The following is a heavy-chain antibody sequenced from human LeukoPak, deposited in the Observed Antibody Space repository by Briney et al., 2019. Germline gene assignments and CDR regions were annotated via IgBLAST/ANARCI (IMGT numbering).Heavy chain of an antibody. CDR2: IYHSGST. D-gene: IGHD5-18*01. Sequence: PSETLSLTCAVSGGSISSSNWWSWVRQPPGKGLEWIGEIYHSGSTNYNPSLKSRVTISVDKSKNQFSLKLSSVTAADTAVYYCARTRRDTAMVHTIDYWGQGTLVTVSS. CDR1: GGSISSSNW. J-gene: IGHJ4*02. CDR3: ARTRRDTAMVHTIDY. V-gene: IGHV4-4*02.